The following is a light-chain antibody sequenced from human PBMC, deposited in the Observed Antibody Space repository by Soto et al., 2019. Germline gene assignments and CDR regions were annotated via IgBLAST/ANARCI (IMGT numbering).Light chain of an antibody. Sequence: EIVLTQSPGTLSLSPGKRSTLSCRASQSVSKNYLAWYKQKPGQAPRLPIYGASNRATGIPDRLSGSGSGTEFTLTISRMEPEDFAVYYCQQYGSSGTFGHGTKVDIK. CDR2: GAS. J-gene: IGKJ1*01. V-gene: IGKV3-20*01. CDR1: QSVSKNY. CDR3: QQYGSSGT.